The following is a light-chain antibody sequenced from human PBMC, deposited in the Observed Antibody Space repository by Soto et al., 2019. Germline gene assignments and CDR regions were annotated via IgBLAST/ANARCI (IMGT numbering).Light chain of an antibody. CDR3: QQSYSSPLWS. Sequence: DIQMTQSPSSLSASIGDRVTITCRSSQSITTYLNWYQQKPGKAPNLLIYAASSLQSGVPSRFSGSGSGTHFSLTISSLQPVDVATYYCQQSYSSPLWSFGQGTKVDIK. J-gene: IGKJ1*01. CDR2: AAS. V-gene: IGKV1-39*01. CDR1: QSITTY.